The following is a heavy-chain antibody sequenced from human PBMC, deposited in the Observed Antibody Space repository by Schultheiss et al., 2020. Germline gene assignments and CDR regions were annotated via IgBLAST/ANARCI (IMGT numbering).Heavy chain of an antibody. J-gene: IGHJ6*02. CDR3: ARDLGVTFRYYGMDV. Sequence: GGSLRLSCAASGFTFSSYGMHWVRQAPGKGLEWVAVISYDGSNKYYADSVKGRFTISRDNAKNTLYLQMNSLRAEDTAVYYCARDLGVTFRYYGMDVWGQGTTVTVSS. CDR1: GFTFSSYG. CDR2: ISYDGSNK. V-gene: IGHV3-30*03. D-gene: IGHD3-10*01.